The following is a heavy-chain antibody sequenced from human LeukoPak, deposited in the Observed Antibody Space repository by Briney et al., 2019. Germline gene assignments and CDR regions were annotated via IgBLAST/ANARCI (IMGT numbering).Heavy chain of an antibody. J-gene: IGHJ3*02. D-gene: IGHD3-3*01. CDR3: TTDVMYFWSGYYTSDAFDI. Sequence: PGGSLRLSRAASGFTFSKAWMSWVRQAPGNGLEWVGRIKSKTDGGTTDYAAPVKGRFTISRDDSKNTLYLQMNSLKTEDTAVYYCTTDVMYFWSGYYTSDAFDIWGQGTMVTVSS. CDR2: IKSKTDGGTT. V-gene: IGHV3-15*01. CDR1: GFTFSKAW.